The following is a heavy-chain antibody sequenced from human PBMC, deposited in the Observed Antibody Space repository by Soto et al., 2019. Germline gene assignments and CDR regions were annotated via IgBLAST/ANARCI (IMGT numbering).Heavy chain of an antibody. D-gene: IGHD6-13*01. Sequence: SVKVSCKASGGTFSSYAISWVRQAPGQGLEWMGGIIPIFGTANYAQKFQGRVTITADESTSTAYMELSSLRSEDTAVYYCARDLAAAAGYYYYGMDVWGQGTTVTVSS. J-gene: IGHJ6*02. V-gene: IGHV1-69*13. CDR1: GGTFSSYA. CDR2: IIPIFGTA. CDR3: ARDLAAAAGYYYYGMDV.